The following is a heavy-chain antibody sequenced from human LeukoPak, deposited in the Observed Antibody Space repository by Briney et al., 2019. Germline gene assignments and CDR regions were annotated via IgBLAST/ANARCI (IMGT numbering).Heavy chain of an antibody. D-gene: IGHD3-9*01. CDR2: INPNSGGT. V-gene: IGHV1-2*02. CDR3: AKSDDILTGYYNGYFQH. J-gene: IGHJ1*01. CDR1: GYTFTGYY. Sequence: ASVKVSCKASGYTFTGYYMHWVRQAPGQGLEGMGWINPNSGGTNYAQKFQGRVTMTRDTSISTAYMELSRLRSDDTAVYYCAKSDDILTGYYNGYFQHWGQGTLVTVS.